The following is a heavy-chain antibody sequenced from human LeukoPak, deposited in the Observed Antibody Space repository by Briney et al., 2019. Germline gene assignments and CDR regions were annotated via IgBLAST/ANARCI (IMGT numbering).Heavy chain of an antibody. CDR3: ARGRRYYDTTGSPLGWFDP. D-gene: IGHD3-22*01. J-gene: IGHJ5*02. CDR2: VYYTVTT. Sequence: SETLSLTCTVSGGSISSYYWSWIQQPPGKGLGWNGYVYYTVTTNYNPSLKSRVTISVDTSKNQSSLKLSSVTAADTAVYYCARGRRYYDTTGSPLGWFDPWGQGTLVTVSS. CDR1: GGSISSYY. V-gene: IGHV4-59*01.